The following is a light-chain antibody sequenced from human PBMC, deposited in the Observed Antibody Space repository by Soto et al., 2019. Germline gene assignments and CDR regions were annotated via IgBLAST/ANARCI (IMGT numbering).Light chain of an antibody. CDR1: SSNIGSNY. CDR3: GAWDSSMSAVV. J-gene: IGLJ2*01. CDR2: DNN. Sequence: QPVLTQPPSVSAAPGQKVTISCSGSSSNIGSNYVSWYQQLPGTAPKLLIYDNNKRPSGIPDRFSGSKSGTSATLDITGLQTGDEADYYCGAWDSSMSAVVFGGGTKVTVL. V-gene: IGLV1-51*01.